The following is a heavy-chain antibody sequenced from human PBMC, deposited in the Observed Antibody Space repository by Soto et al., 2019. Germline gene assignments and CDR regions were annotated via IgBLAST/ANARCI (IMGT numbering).Heavy chain of an antibody. Sequence: QITLKESGPTLVKPTQTLTLTCTFSGFSLSTSGVGVGWIRQPPGKALEWLALIYWDDDKRYSPSLKSRLTITKDTSKDQVVLTMPNMAPVHTATYYCAHLPFPMVRGEEGMDVWGQGTTVTVSS. V-gene: IGHV2-5*02. CDR2: IYWDDDK. D-gene: IGHD3-10*01. CDR3: AHLPFPMVRGEEGMDV. J-gene: IGHJ6*02. CDR1: GFSLSTSGVG.